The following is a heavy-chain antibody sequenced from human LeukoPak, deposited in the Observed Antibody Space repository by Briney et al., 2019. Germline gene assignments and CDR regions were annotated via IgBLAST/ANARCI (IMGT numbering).Heavy chain of an antibody. V-gene: IGHV1-18*01. CDR3: ARGPPPYYYDSSGGLDY. J-gene: IGHJ4*02. D-gene: IGHD3-22*01. Sequence: ASVKVSCKASGYTFTSYGISWVRQAPGQGLEWMGWISAYNGNTNYAHKLQGRVTMTTDTSTSTGYMELRSLRSDDTAVYYCARGPPPYYYDSSGGLDYWGQGTLVTVSS. CDR1: GYTFTSYG. CDR2: ISAYNGNT.